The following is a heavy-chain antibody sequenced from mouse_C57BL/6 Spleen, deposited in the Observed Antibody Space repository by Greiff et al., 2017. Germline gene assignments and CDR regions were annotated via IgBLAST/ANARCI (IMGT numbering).Heavy chain of an antibody. V-gene: IGHV3-6*01. D-gene: IGHD1-1*01. J-gene: IGHJ2*01. CDR1: GYSITSGYY. Sequence: EVQLQESGPGLVKPSQSLSLTCSVTGYSITSGYYWNWIRQFPGNKLEWMGYISYDGSNNYNPSLKNRISITRDTSKNQFFLKLNSVTTEDTATYYCARRFYYYGSSYYFDYWGQGTTLTVSS. CDR3: ARRFYYYGSSYYFDY. CDR2: ISYDGSN.